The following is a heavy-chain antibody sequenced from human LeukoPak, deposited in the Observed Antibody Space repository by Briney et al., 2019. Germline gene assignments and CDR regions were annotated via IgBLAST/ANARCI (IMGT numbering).Heavy chain of an antibody. J-gene: IGHJ3*02. CDR3: ARAGSGYYSKYAFDI. V-gene: IGHV3-21*01. D-gene: IGHD3-22*01. CDR1: GFTFSSYT. CDR2: IISSTSYK. Sequence: TGGSLRLSCATSGFTFSSYTMNWVRQAPGKGLEWVSSIISSTSYKYHADSVKGRFTVSRDNAKNSLYLQMNSLRAEDTALYYCARAGSGYYSKYAFDIWGQGTMVTVSS.